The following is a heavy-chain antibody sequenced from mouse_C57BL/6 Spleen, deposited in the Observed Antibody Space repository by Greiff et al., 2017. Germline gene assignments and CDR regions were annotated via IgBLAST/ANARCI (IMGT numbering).Heavy chain of an antibody. J-gene: IGHJ3*01. D-gene: IGHD3-2*02. CDR1: GYTFTDYE. V-gene: IGHV1-15*01. Sequence: VQLQQSGAELVRPGASVTLSCKASGYTFTDYEMHWVKQTPVHGLEWIGAIDPETGGTAYNQKFKGKAILTADKSSSTPYMELRSLTSEDSAVYYCTRETAQATSWFAYWGQGTLVTVSA. CDR2: IDPETGGT. CDR3: TRETAQATSWFAY.